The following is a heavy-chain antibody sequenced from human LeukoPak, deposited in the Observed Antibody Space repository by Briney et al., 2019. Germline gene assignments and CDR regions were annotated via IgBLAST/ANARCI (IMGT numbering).Heavy chain of an antibody. CDR1: GGSFSGYY. V-gene: IGHV4-59*01. CDR2: IYYSGST. CDR3: ARDTTTDYYYYYGLDV. Sequence: SETLSLTCAVYGGSFSGYYWSWIRQPPGKGLEWIGHIYYSGSTNYNPSLKSRVTISVDTSKNQFSLKVNSVTAADTAVYYCARDTTTDYYYYYGLDVWGQGTTVTVSS. J-gene: IGHJ6*02. D-gene: IGHD5-12*01.